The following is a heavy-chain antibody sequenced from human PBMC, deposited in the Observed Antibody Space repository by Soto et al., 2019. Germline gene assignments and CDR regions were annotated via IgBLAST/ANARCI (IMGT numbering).Heavy chain of an antibody. J-gene: IGHJ6*02. CDR2: ISGSGGST. V-gene: IGHV3-23*01. CDR1: GFTFSSYA. Sequence: GGSLRLSCAASGFTFSSYAMSWVRQAPGKGLEWVSAISGSGGSTYYADSVKGRFTISRDNSKNTLYLQMNSLRAEDTAVYYCAKDLGNYYGSGSYYPMSYYYYGMDVWGQGTTVTVSS. CDR3: AKDLGNYYGSGSYYPMSYYYYGMDV. D-gene: IGHD3-10*01.